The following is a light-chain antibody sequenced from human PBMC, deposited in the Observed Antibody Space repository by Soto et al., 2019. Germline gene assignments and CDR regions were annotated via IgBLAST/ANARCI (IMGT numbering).Light chain of an antibody. CDR3: LVSYAATRV. V-gene: IGLV7-46*01. CDR2: DTK. Sequence: QAVVTQEPSLTVSPGGTVTLTCGSSTGAVTSGHYPYWFQQKPGQAPRTLIYDTKNKYSWTPARFSGSLLGGKAALTLSGAQPEDEADYYCLVSYAATRVFGGGTKLTVL. J-gene: IGLJ3*02. CDR1: TGAVTSGHY.